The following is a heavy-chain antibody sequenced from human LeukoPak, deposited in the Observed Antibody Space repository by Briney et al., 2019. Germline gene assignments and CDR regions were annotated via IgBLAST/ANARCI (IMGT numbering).Heavy chain of an antibody. CDR2: VYYLGSA. D-gene: IGHD3-3*01. V-gene: IGHV4-39*07. CDR3: ARTGVVTEYYFDY. Sequence: SETLSLTCTVSGGSISSSIYYWGWIRQPPGKGLEWIGSVYYLGSANYNPSLKSRATVSVDTSKNQFSLKVISMTAADTAMYYCARTGVVTEYYFDYWGQGTLVTVSS. J-gene: IGHJ4*02. CDR1: GGSISSSIYY.